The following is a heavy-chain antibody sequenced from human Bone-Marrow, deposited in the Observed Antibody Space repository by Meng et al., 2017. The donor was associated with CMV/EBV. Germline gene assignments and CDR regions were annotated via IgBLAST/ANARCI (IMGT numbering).Heavy chain of an antibody. D-gene: IGHD3-3*01. Sequence: ASVKVSCKASGYTFTGYYMHWVRQAPGQGLEWMGWISAYNGNTNYAQKLQGRVTMTTDTSTSTAYMELRSLRSDDTAVYYCARDYDFWSGYYRYWYFDLWGRGTLVTGSS. J-gene: IGHJ2*01. CDR2: ISAYNGNT. V-gene: IGHV1-18*04. CDR1: GYTFTGYY. CDR3: ARDYDFWSGYYRYWYFDL.